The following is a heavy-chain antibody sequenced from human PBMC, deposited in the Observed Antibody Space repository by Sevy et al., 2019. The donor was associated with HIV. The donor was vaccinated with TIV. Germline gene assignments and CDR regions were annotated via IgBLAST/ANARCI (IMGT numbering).Heavy chain of an antibody. V-gene: IGHV3-74*01. Sequence: GGSLRLSCAASGFTFSSYWMHWVRQAPGKGLVWVSRINSDGSSTSYADSVKGRFTISRDNAKNTLYLQMNSLRAKDTAVYYCARVGIAAAGDYYYYMDVWGKGTTVTVSS. CDR3: ARVGIAAAGDYYYYMDV. J-gene: IGHJ6*03. D-gene: IGHD6-13*01. CDR1: GFTFSSYW. CDR2: INSDGSST.